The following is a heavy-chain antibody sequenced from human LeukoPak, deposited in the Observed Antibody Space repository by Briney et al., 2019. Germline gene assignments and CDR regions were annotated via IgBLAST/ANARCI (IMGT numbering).Heavy chain of an antibody. V-gene: IGHV4-61*05. CDR2: IYYSGST. Sequence: SETLSLTCTVSGGSISSSSYYWGWIRQPPGKGLEWIGYIYYSGSTNYNPSLKSRVTISVDTSKNQFSLKLSSVTAADTAVYYCARGKYIYDSGPVAGWYFDYWGQGTLVTVSS. J-gene: IGHJ4*02. CDR1: GGSISSSSYY. D-gene: IGHD3-22*01. CDR3: ARGKYIYDSGPVAGWYFDY.